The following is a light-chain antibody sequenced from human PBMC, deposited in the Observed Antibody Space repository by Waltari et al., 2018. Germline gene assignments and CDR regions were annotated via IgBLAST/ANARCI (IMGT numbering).Light chain of an antibody. CDR2: AVT. J-gene: IGLJ2*01. CDR1: SGDIGAYNS. CDR3: SSGTIDSTLV. V-gene: IGLV2-18*02. Sequence: QSALTQPPSMSGSPGQSLTISCTGTSGDIGAYNSVSCYQQSPGTAPKRIIYAVTNRPSGFPDRFSASKSGNTASLTISGLQAEDEADYYCSSGTIDSTLVFGTGTKLTVL.